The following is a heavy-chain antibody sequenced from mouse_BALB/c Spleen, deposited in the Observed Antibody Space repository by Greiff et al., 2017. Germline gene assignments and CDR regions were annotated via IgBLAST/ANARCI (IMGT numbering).Heavy chain of an antibody. J-gene: IGHJ3*01. D-gene: IGHD1-1*01. CDR3: ASDGSSSWFAY. CDR1: GFNIKATY. Sequence: EVQLQQSGAELLKPGASVKFSSTASGFNIKATYMPWVKQRPEQGLEWIGRIDPANGNTKYDPKFQGKATITADTSSNTAYLQLSSLTSEDTAVYYCASDGSSSWFAYWGQGTLVTVSA. V-gene: IGHV14-3*02. CDR2: IDPANGNT.